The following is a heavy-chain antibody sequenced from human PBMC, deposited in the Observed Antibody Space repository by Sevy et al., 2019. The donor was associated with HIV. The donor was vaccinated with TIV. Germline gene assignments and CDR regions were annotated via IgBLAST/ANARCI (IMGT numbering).Heavy chain of an antibody. D-gene: IGHD3-3*01. CDR2: INPNSGGT. CDR1: GYTFTGYY. CDR3: ARDLSSSLPGFWSGYYDY. V-gene: IGHV1-2*06. J-gene: IGHJ4*02. Sequence: ASLKVSCKASGYTFTGYYMHWVRQAPGQGLEWMGRINPNSGGTNYAQKFQGRVTMTRDTSISTAYMELSRLRSDDTAVYYCARDLSSSLPGFWSGYYDYWGQGTLVTVSS.